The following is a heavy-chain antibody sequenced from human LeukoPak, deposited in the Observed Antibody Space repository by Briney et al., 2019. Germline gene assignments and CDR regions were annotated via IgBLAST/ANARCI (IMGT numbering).Heavy chain of an antibody. CDR3: ARVGHRKAAAGVFDY. Sequence: SGTLSLTCAVSGASLSSPFWWSWVRQTPGKGLEWLGEIYQSGSPNYNPSLKSRVTMSVDKSKNLVFLRLMSVTAADTAVYFCARVGHRKAAAGVFDYWGQGMLVTVSS. D-gene: IGHD6-13*01. J-gene: IGHJ4*02. V-gene: IGHV4-4*02. CDR2: IYQSGSP. CDR1: GASLSSPFW.